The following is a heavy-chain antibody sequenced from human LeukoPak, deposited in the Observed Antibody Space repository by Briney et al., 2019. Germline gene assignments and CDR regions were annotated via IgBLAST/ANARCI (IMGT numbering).Heavy chain of an antibody. J-gene: IGHJ4*02. V-gene: IGHV3-23*01. D-gene: IGHD6-13*01. CDR1: GFTFSTYG. CDR3: AKAGGRSCFDY. Sequence: PGRSLRLSCAASGFTFSTYGMHWVRQAPGKGLEWVSAISGSGGSTYYADSVKGRFTISRDNSKNTLYLQMNSLRAEDTAVYYCAKAGGRSCFDYWGQGTLVTVSS. CDR2: ISGSGGST.